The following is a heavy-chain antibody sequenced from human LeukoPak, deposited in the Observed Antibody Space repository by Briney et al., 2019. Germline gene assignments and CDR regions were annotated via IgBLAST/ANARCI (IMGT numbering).Heavy chain of an antibody. V-gene: IGHV6-1*01. CDR1: GDSISSNTTS. Sequence: SQTLSLTCAISGDSISSNTTSWNWIRQSPSRGLEWLGKTFYWSTRRTDYAESVKSRIIINPDTSKNQFSLQLTSLTPDDTAVYYCARQTDSWYPWGQGTLVTVSS. CDR3: ARQTDSWYP. J-gene: IGHJ5*02. CDR2: TFYWSTRRT. D-gene: IGHD3-22*01.